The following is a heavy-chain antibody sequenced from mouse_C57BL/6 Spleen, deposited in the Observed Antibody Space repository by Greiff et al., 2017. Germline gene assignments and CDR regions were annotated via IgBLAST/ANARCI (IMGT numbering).Heavy chain of an antibody. CDR3: ARVYGSGGFAY. J-gene: IGHJ3*01. CDR1: GFTFSSYA. V-gene: IGHV5-4*03. CDR2: ISDGGSYT. Sequence: EVKLVESGGGLVKPGGSLKLSCAASGFTFSSYAMSWVRQTPEKRLEWVATISDGGSYTYYPDNVKGRFTISRDNAKNNLYLQMSHLKSEDTAMYYCARVYGSGGFAYWGQGTLVTVSA. D-gene: IGHD1-1*01.